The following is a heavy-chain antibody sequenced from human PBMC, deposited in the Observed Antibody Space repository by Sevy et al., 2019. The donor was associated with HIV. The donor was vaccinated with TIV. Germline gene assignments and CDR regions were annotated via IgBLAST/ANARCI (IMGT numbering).Heavy chain of an antibody. J-gene: IGHJ6*02. D-gene: IGHD3-10*01. V-gene: IGHV3-7*01. CDR2: IKQDGSEK. CDR3: ARDHLNYYGSGSYYNSIYYYYGMDV. CDR1: GFTFSSYW. Sequence: GGSLRLSCAASGFTFSSYWMSWVRQAPGKGLEWVANIKQDGSEKYYVDFVKGRFTISRDNAKNSLYLQMNSLRAEDTAVYYCARDHLNYYGSGSYYNSIYYYYGMDVWGQGTTVTVSS.